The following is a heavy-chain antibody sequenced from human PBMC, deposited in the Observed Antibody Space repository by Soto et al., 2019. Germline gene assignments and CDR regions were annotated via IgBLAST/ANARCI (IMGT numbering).Heavy chain of an antibody. CDR2: IDQSGGT. Sequence: PSEALSLISAVVCDSLRGQSLNWIRQSPGKGLEWIGEIDQSGGTNYNPSLKSRAIISDDTSKSQFSLTLTSVTAADTAVYYCAREDSYGWSGESLDVWGQGTTVTVSS. J-gene: IGHJ6*02. D-gene: IGHD6-19*01. CDR3: AREDSYGWSGESLDV. CDR1: CDSLRGQS. V-gene: IGHV4-34*01.